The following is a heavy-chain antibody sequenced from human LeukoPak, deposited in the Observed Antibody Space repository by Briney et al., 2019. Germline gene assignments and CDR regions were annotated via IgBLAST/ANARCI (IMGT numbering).Heavy chain of an antibody. D-gene: IGHD6-19*01. CDR1: GFTFSNFA. Sequence: QPGGSLRLSCAASGFTFSNFAMTWVRQAPGKGLEWVSGISGGGRSIYYTDSVKGRFTVSRDNSKNTLYLQMNSLRAEDTAVYYCASPGYSSGWEGDYWGQGTLVTVSS. V-gene: IGHV3-23*01. J-gene: IGHJ4*02. CDR2: ISGGGRSI. CDR3: ASPGYSSGWEGDY.